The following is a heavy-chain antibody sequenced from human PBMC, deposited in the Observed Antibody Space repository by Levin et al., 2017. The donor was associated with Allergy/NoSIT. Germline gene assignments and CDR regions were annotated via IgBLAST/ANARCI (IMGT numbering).Heavy chain of an antibody. D-gene: IGHD3-9*01. J-gene: IGHJ5*02. V-gene: IGHV3-9*01. Sequence: GGSLRLFCAASGFTFDDYAMHWVRQAPGKGLEWVSGIAWNSGNIGYADSVKGRFTISRDNAKNSLYLQMNRLRVEDTALYYCAKSYFDWLGPFDPWGQGTLVTVSS. CDR3: AKSYFDWLGPFDP. CDR1: GFTFDDYA. CDR2: IAWNSGNI.